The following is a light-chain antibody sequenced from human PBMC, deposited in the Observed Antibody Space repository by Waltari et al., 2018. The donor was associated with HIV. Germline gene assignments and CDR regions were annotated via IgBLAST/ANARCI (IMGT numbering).Light chain of an antibody. CDR1: NIGSKS. CDR3: QVWDSGSDHPDVV. V-gene: IGLV3-21*02. CDR2: DDN. Sequence: SYVLTQPTSVSVAPGQTARITCGGTNIGSKSVHWYQQKPGQAPVLVVYDDNDRPSGTPERFFGSNSGNTATLTITRVEAGDEADYYCQVWDSGSDHPDVVFGGGTKLTVL. J-gene: IGLJ2*01.